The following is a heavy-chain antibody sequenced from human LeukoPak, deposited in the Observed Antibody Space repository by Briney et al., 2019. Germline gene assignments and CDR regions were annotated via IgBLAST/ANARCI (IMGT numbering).Heavy chain of an antibody. Sequence: GKGLDWVSVIYSARSTYYADSVKGRFTISRDNSKNTLYLQMNSLRAEDTAVYYCARAATYSWGQGTLVTVSA. CDR3: ARAATYS. D-gene: IGHD6-25*01. CDR2: IYSARST. J-gene: IGHJ5*02. V-gene: IGHV3-66*01.